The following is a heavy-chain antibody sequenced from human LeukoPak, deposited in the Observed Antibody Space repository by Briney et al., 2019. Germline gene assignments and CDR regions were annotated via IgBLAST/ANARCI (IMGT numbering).Heavy chain of an antibody. J-gene: IGHJ4*02. D-gene: IGHD6-13*01. V-gene: IGHV1-2*06. CDR3: ARDLVLAAAEQGDY. Sequence: GASVKVSCKASVYTFTGYYMHWVRQAPGQGLEWMGRINPNSGGTNYAQKFQGRVTMTRHTSICTPHMELSRLRSDDTAVYYCARDLVLAAAEQGDYWGQGTLVTVSS. CDR1: VYTFTGYY. CDR2: INPNSGGT.